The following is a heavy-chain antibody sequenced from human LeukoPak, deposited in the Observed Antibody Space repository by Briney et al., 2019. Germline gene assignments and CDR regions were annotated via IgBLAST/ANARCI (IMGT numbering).Heavy chain of an antibody. J-gene: IGHJ6*03. CDR1: GGSISSNY. CDR3: ARHRSYMDV. Sequence: SETLSLTCTVSGGSISSNYWSWIRQPPGKGLEWIGYIYASGSTNSNPSLKSRVTISVDTSKNQFSLKLTSVTAADTAVYYCARHRSYMDVWGKGTTVTVSS. V-gene: IGHV4-4*09. CDR2: IYASGST.